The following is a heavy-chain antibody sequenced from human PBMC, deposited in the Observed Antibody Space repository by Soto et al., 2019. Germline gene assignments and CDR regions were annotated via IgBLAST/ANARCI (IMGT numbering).Heavy chain of an antibody. J-gene: IGHJ4*02. V-gene: IGHV3-23*01. Sequence: GGSLRLSCAASGFTFSSYAMSWVRQAPGKGLEWVSAISGSGGSTDYADSVKGRFTISRDNSKNTLYLQMTDLRADDTAVYYCAKDAVYNDGLWLMDHWGQGTQVTVSS. D-gene: IGHD2-21*01. CDR2: ISGSGGST. CDR1: GFTFSSYA. CDR3: AKDAVYNDGLWLMDH.